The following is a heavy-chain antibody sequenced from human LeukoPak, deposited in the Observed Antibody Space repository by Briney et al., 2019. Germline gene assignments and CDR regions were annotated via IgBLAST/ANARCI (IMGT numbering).Heavy chain of an antibody. V-gene: IGHV4-31*03. J-gene: IGHJ4*02. D-gene: IGHD3-22*01. CDR3: ARVFRITMIVVVISYYFDY. CDR2: IYYSGST. Sequence: SETLSLTCTVSGGSISSGGYYWSWLRQHPGKGLEWIAYIYYSGSTNYNPSLKSRVTISVDTSKNQFSLKLSSVTAADTAVYYCARVFRITMIVVVISYYFDYWGQGTLVTVSS. CDR1: GGSISSGGYY.